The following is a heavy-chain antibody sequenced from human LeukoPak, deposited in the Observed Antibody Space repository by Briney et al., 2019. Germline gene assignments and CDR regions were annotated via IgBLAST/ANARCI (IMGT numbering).Heavy chain of an antibody. Sequence: VASVKVSCKASGYTFSSYDINWVRQATGQGLEWMGWMNSNSGDTGYAQKFQGRVTITRNTSISTAYMELSSLRSEDTAMYYCARGLLSRGRFDYWGQGTLVTVSS. D-gene: IGHD3-10*01. CDR1: GYTFSSYD. CDR2: MNSNSGDT. CDR3: ARGLLSRGRFDY. V-gene: IGHV1-8*03. J-gene: IGHJ4*02.